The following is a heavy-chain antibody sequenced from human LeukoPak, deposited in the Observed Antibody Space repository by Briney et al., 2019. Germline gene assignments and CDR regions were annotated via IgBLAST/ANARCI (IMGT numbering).Heavy chain of an antibody. Sequence: SETLSLTCTVSGDSISTYYWTWIRQPPGEGLEWIGYVYYSGTTNYNPSLKSRVTISVDTSKNQFSLKLSSVTATDTAVYYCARTSYSSSPYYYMDVWGRGTTVTVSS. CDR3: ARTSYSSSPYYYMDV. CDR2: VYYSGTT. J-gene: IGHJ6*03. D-gene: IGHD6-6*01. CDR1: GDSISTYY. V-gene: IGHV4-59*01.